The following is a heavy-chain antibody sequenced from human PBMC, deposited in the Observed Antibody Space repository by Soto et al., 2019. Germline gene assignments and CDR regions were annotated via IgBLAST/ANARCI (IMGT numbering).Heavy chain of an antibody. D-gene: IGHD6-6*01. CDR2: ISAYNGNT. CDR1: GYTFTSYG. J-gene: IGHJ6*02. CDR3: ARDGEYSSSSLPPVRGYYYYGMDV. Sequence: QVQLVQSGAEVKKPGASVKVSCKASGYTFTSYGISWVRQAPGQGLEWMGWISAYNGNTNYAQKLQGRVTMNTDTSTSTAYMELRSLRSDDTAVYYCARDGEYSSSSLPPVRGYYYYGMDVWGQGTTVTVSS. V-gene: IGHV1-18*04.